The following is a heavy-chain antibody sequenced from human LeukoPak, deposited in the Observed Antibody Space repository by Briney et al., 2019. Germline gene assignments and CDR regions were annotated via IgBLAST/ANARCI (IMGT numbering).Heavy chain of an antibody. CDR2: ISGSGGST. CDR3: AKDGRIIVAEFDY. J-gene: IGHJ4*02. Sequence: PGGSLRLSCAASGFTFSSYAMSWVRQAPGKGLEWVSAISGSGGSTYYADSVKGRFTISRDNSKNTLYLQMNSLRAEDTAVYYCAKDGRIIVAEFDYWGQETLVTVSS. V-gene: IGHV3-23*01. CDR1: GFTFSSYA. D-gene: IGHD2/OR15-2a*01.